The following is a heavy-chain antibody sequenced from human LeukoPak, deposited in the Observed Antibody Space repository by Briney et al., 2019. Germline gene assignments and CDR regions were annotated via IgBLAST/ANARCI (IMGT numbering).Heavy chain of an antibody. Sequence: GGSLRLSCVASGTTFTTRATSWVRQIPGKGLEWVSSIRDSGVVTHYADSVQGRFTISRDNSKNTLYLHMDNLRVADTAVYYCATTYIYNGIPGWFDPWGQGTQVTVSS. D-gene: IGHD1-14*01. J-gene: IGHJ5*02. CDR3: ATTYIYNGIPGWFDP. CDR2: IRDSGVVT. V-gene: IGHV3-23*01. CDR1: GTTFTTRA.